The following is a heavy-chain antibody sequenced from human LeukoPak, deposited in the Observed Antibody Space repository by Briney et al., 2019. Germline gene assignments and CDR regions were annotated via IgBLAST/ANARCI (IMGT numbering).Heavy chain of an antibody. CDR2: IYHSGRT. CDR1: GYSISSGYY. J-gene: IGHJ2*01. V-gene: IGHV4-38-2*02. Sequence: SETLSLTCTVSGYSISSGYYWGWIRQPPGKGLEWIGSIYHSGRTYYNPSLKSRVTISVDTSKNQVSLILTSVTAADTAVYYCARGAFDLWGRGTLVTVSS. CDR3: ARGAFDL.